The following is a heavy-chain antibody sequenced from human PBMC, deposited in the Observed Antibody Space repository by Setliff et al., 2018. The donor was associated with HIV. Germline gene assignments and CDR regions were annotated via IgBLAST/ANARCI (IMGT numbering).Heavy chain of an antibody. V-gene: IGHV4-4*02. CDR2: IYYSGST. CDR3: ARGHSSSWRRLWGY. CDR1: GGSINSNNW. D-gene: IGHD6-13*01. Sequence: ETLSLTCAVSGGSINSNNWWSWVRQPPGKGLEWIGSIYYSGSTYYNPSLKSRVTFSLDTSKNQFSLKLRSVTAADTAVYYCARGHSSSWRRLWGYWGQGTQVTVSS. J-gene: IGHJ4*02.